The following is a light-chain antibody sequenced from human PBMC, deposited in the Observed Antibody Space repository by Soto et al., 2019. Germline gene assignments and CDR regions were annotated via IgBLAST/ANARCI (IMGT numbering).Light chain of an antibody. V-gene: IGKV3-15*01. CDR3: HEYDNWPPEGT. CDR2: GAS. CDR1: QSVSIN. Sequence: TVLTQSPGTLSVSPGERASLSCRASQSVSINLAWYQQKPGQAPRLLIYGASTRATGIPARFSGSGSGTEFTLSINSLQSEYFAVYYCHEYDNWPPEGTFGQGTKVEV. J-gene: IGKJ1*01.